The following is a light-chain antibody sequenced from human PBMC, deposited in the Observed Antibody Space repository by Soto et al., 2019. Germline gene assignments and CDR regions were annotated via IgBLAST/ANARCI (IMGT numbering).Light chain of an antibody. V-gene: IGKV3-11*01. J-gene: IGKJ5*01. Sequence: EIVLTQSPATLSLSPGERATLSCRASQSVSSYLAWYQQKPGQAPRLLIYDASNRATGIPARFSGSGSGTDFTLTNSSLEAEDFAVYYCQQRSNWPPRITFGQGTRPEIK. CDR2: DAS. CDR1: QSVSSY. CDR3: QQRSNWPPRIT.